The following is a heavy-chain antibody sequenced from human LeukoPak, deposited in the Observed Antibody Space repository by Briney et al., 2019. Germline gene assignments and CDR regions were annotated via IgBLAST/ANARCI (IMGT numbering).Heavy chain of an antibody. V-gene: IGHV3-23*01. CDR1: RFTFSSYA. CDR2: ISGSGGGT. D-gene: IGHD1-14*01. J-gene: IGHJ6*03. CDR3: ARAGLPEYYYYCYMDV. Sequence: GGSLRLSCAASRFTFSSYAMSWVRQAPGKGLEWVSAISGSGGGTYYADSVKGRFTISRDNSKDTLYLQMNSLRAEDTAVYYCARAGLPEYYYYCYMDVWGKGTTVTVSS.